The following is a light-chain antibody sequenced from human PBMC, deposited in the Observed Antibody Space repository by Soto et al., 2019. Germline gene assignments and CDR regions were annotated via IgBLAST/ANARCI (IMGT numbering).Light chain of an antibody. CDR3: SSYTSSSPYV. CDR1: SSDVGGYNY. Sequence: LTQPASVSGSPGQSITISCTGTSSDVGGYNYVSWYQQHPGKAPKLMIYEVSNRPSGVSNRFSGSKSGNTASLTISGLQAEDEADYYCSSYTSSSPYVFGTGTKATVL. J-gene: IGLJ1*01. V-gene: IGLV2-14*01. CDR2: EVS.